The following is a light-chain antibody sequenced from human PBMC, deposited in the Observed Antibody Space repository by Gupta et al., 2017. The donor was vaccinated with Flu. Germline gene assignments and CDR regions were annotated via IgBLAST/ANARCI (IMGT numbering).Light chain of an antibody. V-gene: IGKV1-39*01. CDR1: QSIRTY. Sequence: PSSLSASVGDRVTITCRSSQSIRTYLNWYQQKPGKAPHLVIYGASSLASGVPSRFSGSGSGTNFTLTISSLQPEDFADYYCQQSYSMSYTFGQGTKLDVK. CDR3: QQSYSMSYT. J-gene: IGKJ2*01. CDR2: GAS.